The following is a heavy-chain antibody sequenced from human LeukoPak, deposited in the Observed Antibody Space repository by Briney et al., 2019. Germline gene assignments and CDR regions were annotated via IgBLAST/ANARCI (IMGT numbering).Heavy chain of an antibody. CDR3: AKAPVTTCRGAYCYPFDY. V-gene: IGHV3-30*04. Sequence: GGSLRLSCAASGFTFSTYAMHWVRQAPGKGLGWVPFISYDGSSKYYADSVKGRFTISRDNSKNTLYLQMNRLRPEDAAVYYCAKAPVTTCRGAYCYPFDYWGQGTLVTVSS. CDR2: ISYDGSSK. D-gene: IGHD2-21*01. CDR1: GFTFSTYA. J-gene: IGHJ4*02.